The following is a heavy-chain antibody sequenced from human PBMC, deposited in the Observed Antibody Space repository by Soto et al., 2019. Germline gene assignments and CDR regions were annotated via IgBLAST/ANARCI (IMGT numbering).Heavy chain of an antibody. CDR2: ISSSGSTI. V-gene: IGHV3-48*03. Sequence: EVQLVESGGCLVQPGGSLRLSCAASGFTFSSYEMNWVRQAPGKGLEWVSYISSSGSTIYYADSVKGRFTISRDNAKNSLYLQMNSLRAEDTAVYYCARDLGIAAAGRGFYYYGMDVWGQGTTVTVSS. CDR1: GFTFSSYE. J-gene: IGHJ6*02. CDR3: ARDLGIAAAGRGFYYYGMDV. D-gene: IGHD6-13*01.